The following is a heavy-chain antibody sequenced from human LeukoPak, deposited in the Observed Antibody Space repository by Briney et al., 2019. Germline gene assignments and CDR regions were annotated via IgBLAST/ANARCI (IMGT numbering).Heavy chain of an antibody. CDR3: ARDLSYYYDSSGYFAPGDAFDI. Sequence: ASVKVSCKASGYTFTGYYMHWVRQAPGQGLEWMGWINPNSGGTNYAQKFQGWVTMTRDTSISTAYMELSRLRSDDTAVYYCARDLSYYYDSSGYFAPGDAFDIWGQGTMVTVSS. CDR2: INPNSGGT. J-gene: IGHJ3*02. V-gene: IGHV1-2*04. CDR1: GYTFTGYY. D-gene: IGHD3-22*01.